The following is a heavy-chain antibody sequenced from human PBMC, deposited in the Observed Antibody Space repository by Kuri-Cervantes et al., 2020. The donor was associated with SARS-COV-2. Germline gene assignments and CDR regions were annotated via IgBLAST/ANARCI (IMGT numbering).Heavy chain of an antibody. D-gene: IGHD1-26*01. V-gene: IGHV3-30*03. CDR3: ARVVGELTPFDY. J-gene: IGHJ4*02. CDR2: LSYDGSNK. CDR1: GFTFSSYG. Sequence: GESLKISCAASGFTFSSYGMHWVRQAPGKGLEWVAVLSYDGSNKYYADSVKGRFTISSDNSKNTLYLQMNSLRAEDTAVYYCARVVGELTPFDYWGQGTLVTVSS.